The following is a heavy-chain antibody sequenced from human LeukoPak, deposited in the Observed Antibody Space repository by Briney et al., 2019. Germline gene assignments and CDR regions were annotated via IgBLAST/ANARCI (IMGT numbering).Heavy chain of an antibody. D-gene: IGHD6-19*01. J-gene: IGHJ5*02. CDR3: ARDGDTVAAARNWFDP. V-gene: IGHV4-34*01. CDR1: GGSLSGYY. CDR2: INHSGST. Sequence: SETLSLTCAVSGGSLSGYYWTWIRQPPGKGLEWIGEINHSGSTNYNPSLKSRVTISVDTSKKQFFLKLNSVTAADTAVYYCARDGDTVAAARNWFDPWGQGTLVTVSS.